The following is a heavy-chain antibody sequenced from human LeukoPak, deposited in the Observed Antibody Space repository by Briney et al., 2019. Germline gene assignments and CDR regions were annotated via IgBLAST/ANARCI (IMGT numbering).Heavy chain of an antibody. Sequence: SGTLSLTCAVSGDSISSPNWWSWVRQPPGKGLQWIGEIYHSGSASYNPSLKSRVTISVDTSKNQFSLKLSSVTAADTAVYYCAREGSSSGSLYYYMDVWGKGTTVTVSS. D-gene: IGHD6-6*01. CDR1: GDSISSPNW. CDR3: AREGSSSGSLYYYMDV. CDR2: IYHSGSA. J-gene: IGHJ6*03. V-gene: IGHV4-4*02.